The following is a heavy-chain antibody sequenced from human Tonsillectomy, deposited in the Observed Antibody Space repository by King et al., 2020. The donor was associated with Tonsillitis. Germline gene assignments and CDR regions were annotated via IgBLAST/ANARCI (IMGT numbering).Heavy chain of an antibody. J-gene: IGHJ4*02. CDR3: ARDSMPNSQPAY. Sequence: QLVQSGAEVKKPGASVKVSCKASGYIFTNFGITWVRQAPGQGLEWMGWISVYHGNTDYAQKLQGRVSMTTDTSTNTAYMELRSLTSDDTAVYFCARDSMPNSQPAYWGQPPLVTGSA. V-gene: IGHV1-18*04. CDR2: ISVYHGNT. D-gene: IGHD2/OR15-2a*01. CDR1: GYIFTNFG.